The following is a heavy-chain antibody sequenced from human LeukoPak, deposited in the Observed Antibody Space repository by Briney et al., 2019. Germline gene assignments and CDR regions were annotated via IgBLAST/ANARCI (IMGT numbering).Heavy chain of an antibody. CDR1: GFTFSSYE. Sequence: PGGSLRLSCAASGFTFSSYEMNWVRQAPGKGLEWVSYISSSGSTIYYADSVKGRFTISRDNAKNSLYLQMNSLRAEDTAVYYCARDHPGLVRGYSSGWYYFDYWGQGTLVTVSS. V-gene: IGHV3-48*03. D-gene: IGHD6-19*01. CDR2: ISSSGSTI. J-gene: IGHJ4*02. CDR3: ARDHPGLVRGYSSGWYYFDY.